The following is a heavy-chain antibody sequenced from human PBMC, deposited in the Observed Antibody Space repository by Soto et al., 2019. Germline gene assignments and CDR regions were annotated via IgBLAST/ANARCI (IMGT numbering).Heavy chain of an antibody. J-gene: IGHJ6*02. Sequence: GGSLRLSCAASGFTFGNFVMRWVRQTPGKGLEWVSTITETGGDTYYTDSVKGRFTISRDNSKNTLYLQTTSLRAEDTALYYCTKASSDRNHMEVWGPGTTVTVSS. CDR3: TKASSDRNHMEV. CDR1: GFTFGNFV. CDR2: ITETGGDT. V-gene: IGHV3-23*01.